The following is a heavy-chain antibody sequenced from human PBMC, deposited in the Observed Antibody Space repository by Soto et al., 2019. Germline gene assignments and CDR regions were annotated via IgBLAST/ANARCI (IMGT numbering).Heavy chain of an antibody. Sequence: QVQLQESGPGLVEPSGTLSLTCAVSSGSISTNNWWGWVRQPPGKGLEWIGEIYHSGSTNYNPSLQSRLTISVDKSKNHFSLKLTSVTAADTAVYYCARRGAYCGTACYLDYWGQGTLVTVSS. D-gene: IGHD2-21*01. V-gene: IGHV4-4*02. J-gene: IGHJ4*02. CDR1: SGSISTNNW. CDR3: ARRGAYCGTACYLDY. CDR2: IYHSGST.